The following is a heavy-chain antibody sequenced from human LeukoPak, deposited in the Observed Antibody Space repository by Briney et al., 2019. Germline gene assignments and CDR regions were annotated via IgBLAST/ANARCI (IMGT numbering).Heavy chain of an antibody. Sequence: GASVKVSCKASGFTFTSSAMQWVRQARGQRLEWIGWIVVGSGNTNYAQKFQERVTITRDMSTSTAYMELSSLRSEDTAVYYCASMGCSGGSCYGYWGQGTLVTVSS. V-gene: IGHV1-58*02. D-gene: IGHD2-15*01. CDR3: ASMGCSGGSCYGY. CDR1: GFTFTSSA. J-gene: IGHJ4*02. CDR2: IVVGSGNT.